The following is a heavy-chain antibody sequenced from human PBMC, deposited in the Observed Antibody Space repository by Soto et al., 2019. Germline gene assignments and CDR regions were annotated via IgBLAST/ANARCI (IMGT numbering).Heavy chain of an antibody. V-gene: IGHV1-69*13. J-gene: IGHJ6*02. Sequence: ASVKVSCKASGGTFSSYAISGVRQAPGQGLEWMGGIIPIFGTANYAQKFQGRVTITADESTSTAYMELSSLRSEDTAVYYCARDPSYLMARRYYYYGMDVWGQGTTVTVSS. CDR3: ARDPSYLMARRYYYYGMDV. D-gene: IGHD5-12*01. CDR2: IIPIFGTA. CDR1: GGTFSSYA.